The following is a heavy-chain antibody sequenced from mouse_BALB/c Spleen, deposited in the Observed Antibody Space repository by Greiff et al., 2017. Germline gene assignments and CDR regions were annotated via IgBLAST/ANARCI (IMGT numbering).Heavy chain of an antibody. CDR1: GYTFSSYW. Sequence: QVQLQQSGAELMKPGASVKISCKATGYTFSSYWIEWVKQRPGHGLEWIGEILPGSGSTNYNEKFKGKATFTADTSSNTAYMQLSSLTSEDSAVYYCARSRGAYYDYDVGAMDYWGQGTSVTVSS. V-gene: IGHV1-9*01. CDR2: ILPGSGST. CDR3: ARSRGAYYDYDVGAMDY. J-gene: IGHJ4*01. D-gene: IGHD2-4*01.